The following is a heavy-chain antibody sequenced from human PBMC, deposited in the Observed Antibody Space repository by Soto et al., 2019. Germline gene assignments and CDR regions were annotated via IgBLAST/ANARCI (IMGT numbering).Heavy chain of an antibody. CDR2: IYYDGST. Sequence: SETLSLTCTVSGASISSSSFYWGWIRQPPGKGLESIANIYYDGSTYYNPSLKSRVTISFDTSKNQFSLKLSSVTAADTAVYYCARRQSSSWYGLWGQGTLVTVSS. CDR3: ARRQSSSWYGL. CDR1: GASISSSSFY. V-gene: IGHV4-39*01. J-gene: IGHJ4*02. D-gene: IGHD6-13*01.